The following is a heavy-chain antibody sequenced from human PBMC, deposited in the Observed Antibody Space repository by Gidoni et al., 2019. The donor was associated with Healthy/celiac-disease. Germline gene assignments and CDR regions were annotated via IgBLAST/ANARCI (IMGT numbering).Heavy chain of an antibody. Sequence: QVQLVESGGGVVQPGRSLRLSCAASGFPFRSYSMHWVRQAPGKGLEWVAVISYDGSNKYYADSVKGRFTISRDNSKNTLYLQMNSLRAEDTAVYYCARGLYGSGSYYIPSYYGMDVWGQGTTVTVSS. J-gene: IGHJ6*02. D-gene: IGHD3-10*01. CDR3: ARGLYGSGSYYIPSYYGMDV. CDR1: GFPFRSYS. CDR2: ISYDGSNK. V-gene: IGHV3-30-3*01.